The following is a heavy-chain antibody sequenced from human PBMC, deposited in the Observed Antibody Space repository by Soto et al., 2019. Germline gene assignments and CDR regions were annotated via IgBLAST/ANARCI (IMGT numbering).Heavy chain of an antibody. Sequence: SETLSLTCTVSGGSISSYYWSWIRQPPGKGLEWIGYIYYSGSTNYNPSLKSRVTISVDTSKNQFSLKLSSVTAADTAVYYCARGTVPVDIWGQGTMVTVSS. V-gene: IGHV4-59*01. J-gene: IGHJ3*02. D-gene: IGHD4-4*01. CDR2: IYYSGST. CDR3: ARGTVPVDI. CDR1: GGSISSYY.